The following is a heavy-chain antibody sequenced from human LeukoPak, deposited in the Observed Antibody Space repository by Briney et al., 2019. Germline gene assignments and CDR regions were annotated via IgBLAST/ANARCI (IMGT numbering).Heavy chain of an antibody. V-gene: IGHV3-23*01. CDR1: GFTFSNYA. Sequence: PGGSLRLSCEASGFTFSNYAMSWVRRAPGKGLECVSPISGSGGSTYYRDSVKGRFTVSRDNSKNTLYQQMNSLRAEDTAVYYCAKSPAGSSWPSIDYWGQGTLVTVSS. CDR3: AKSPAGSSWPSIDY. J-gene: IGHJ4*02. D-gene: IGHD6-13*01. CDR2: ISGSGGST.